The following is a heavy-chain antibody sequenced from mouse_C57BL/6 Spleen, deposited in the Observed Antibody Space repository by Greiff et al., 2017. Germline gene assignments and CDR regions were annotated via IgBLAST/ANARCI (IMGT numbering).Heavy chain of an antibody. D-gene: IGHD3-3*01. CDR2: ISSKNNKYAT. CDR3: VREGDVCY. Sequence: EVQLVESGGGLVQPKGSLKFSCAASGFSFNTYAMNWVSQAPGKGLEWVARISSKNNKYATYYADTVKDRFTISRDESESMLDLQMNTLKTEETARYFRVREGDVCYRGKGTTLTVST. CDR1: GFSFNTYA. J-gene: IGHJ2*01. V-gene: IGHV10-1*01.